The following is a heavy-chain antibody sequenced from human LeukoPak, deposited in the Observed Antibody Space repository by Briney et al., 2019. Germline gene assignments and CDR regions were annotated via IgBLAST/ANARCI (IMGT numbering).Heavy chain of an antibody. CDR2: TRNKANSYTT. D-gene: IGHD5-24*01. CDR1: GGSISSSSYY. V-gene: IGHV3-72*01. CDR3: AREMATIGADAFDI. J-gene: IGHJ3*02. Sequence: LSLTCTVSGGSISSSSYYWGWIRQAPGKGLEWVGRTRNKANSYTTEYAASVKGRFTISRDDSKNSLYLQMNSLKTEDTAVYYCAREMATIGADAFDIWGQGTMVTVSS.